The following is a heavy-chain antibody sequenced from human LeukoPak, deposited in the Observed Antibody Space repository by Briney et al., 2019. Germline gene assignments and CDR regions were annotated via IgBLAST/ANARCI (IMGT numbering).Heavy chain of an antibody. CDR2: ISAGNANT. Sequence: ASVKVSCKASGYTFTSYAIHWVRQAPGQSLEWMGWISAGNANTKYSQKLQGRVTITRDTSATTAYMELSSLRSEDTAVYFCATGFTSGSFGYWGQGTLVTVSS. V-gene: IGHV1-3*01. J-gene: IGHJ4*02. CDR3: ATGFTSGSFGY. CDR1: GYTFTSYA. D-gene: IGHD5-12*01.